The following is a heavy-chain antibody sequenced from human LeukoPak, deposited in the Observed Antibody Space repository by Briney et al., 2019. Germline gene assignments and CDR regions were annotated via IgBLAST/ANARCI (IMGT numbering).Heavy chain of an antibody. CDR2: IYYSGSP. Sequence: PSETLSLTCTVSGGSISSSSYYWGWIRQPPGKGLEWIGNIYYSGSPYYNPSLKGRLTVSVDTARNQFSLKLTSVTAADTAVYYCASRYSSSWYEGYFDYWGQGTLVTVSS. V-gene: IGHV4-39*01. CDR3: ASRYSSSWYEGYFDY. CDR1: GGSISSSSYY. J-gene: IGHJ4*02. D-gene: IGHD6-13*01.